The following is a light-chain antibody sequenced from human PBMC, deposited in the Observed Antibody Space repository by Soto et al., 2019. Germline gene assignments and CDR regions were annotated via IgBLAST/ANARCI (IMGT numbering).Light chain of an antibody. V-gene: IGKV3-15*01. Sequence: EVVMTQSPATLSVSPGERATLSCRASQSVSSNLAWYQQKPGQAPRLLIYGTSTMATGIPARFSGTGSGTEFTLTISSLQSEDVAVYYCQEYNNWPPWTFGQGTKVEIK. CDR3: QEYNNWPPWT. J-gene: IGKJ1*01. CDR1: QSVSSN. CDR2: GTS.